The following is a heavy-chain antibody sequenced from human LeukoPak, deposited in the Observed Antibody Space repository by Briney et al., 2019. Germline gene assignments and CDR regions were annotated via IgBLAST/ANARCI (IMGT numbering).Heavy chain of an antibody. CDR1: GGSISSTNNY. CDR2: IYTSGST. D-gene: IGHD2-2*01. Sequence: PSETLSLTCTVSGGSISSTNNYWAWIRQPPGKGLEWIGRIYTSGSTNYNPSLKSRVTISVDTSKNQFSLKLSSVTAADTAVYYCARQLRGYCSSASCYPGGYYYYYMDVWGKGTTVTISS. CDR3: ARQLRGYCSSASCYPGGYYYYYMDV. V-gene: IGHV4-61*02. J-gene: IGHJ6*03.